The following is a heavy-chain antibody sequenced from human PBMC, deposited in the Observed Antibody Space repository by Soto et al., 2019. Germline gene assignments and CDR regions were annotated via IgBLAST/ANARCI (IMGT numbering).Heavy chain of an antibody. CDR1: GFTFSSYG. D-gene: IGHD3-10*01. V-gene: IGHV3-30*18. CDR3: AKDPGAGMVRGAPFANYYYYYGMDV. J-gene: IGHJ6*02. Sequence: GGSLRLSCAASGFTFSSYGMHWVRQAPGKGLEWVAVISYDGSNKYYADSVKGRFTISRDNSKNTLYLQMNSLRAEDTAVYYCAKDPGAGMVRGAPFANYYYYYGMDVWGQGTTVTVSS. CDR2: ISYDGSNK.